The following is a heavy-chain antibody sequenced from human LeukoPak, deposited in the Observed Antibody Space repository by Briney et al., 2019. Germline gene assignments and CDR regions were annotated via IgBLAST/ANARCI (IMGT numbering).Heavy chain of an antibody. CDR1: GFTVSSNY. D-gene: IGHD3-10*01. Sequence: GGSLRLSCAASGFTVSSNYMSWVRQAPGKGLEWVSVIYSGGSTYYADSVKGRFTISRDNSKNTLYLQMNSLRAEDTAVYYCARDGRGSGSYYTGDFDYWGQGTLVTVS. CDR2: IYSGGST. CDR3: ARDGRGSGSYYTGDFDY. V-gene: IGHV3-53*01. J-gene: IGHJ4*02.